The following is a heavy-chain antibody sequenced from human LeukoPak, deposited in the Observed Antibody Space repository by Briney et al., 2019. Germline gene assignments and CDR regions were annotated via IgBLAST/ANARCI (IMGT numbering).Heavy chain of an antibody. J-gene: IGHJ4*02. CDR1: GCTFTSYY. CDR3: ARAHSIAVAGTRIMGY. CDR2: INPSGGST. V-gene: IGHV1-46*01. D-gene: IGHD6-19*01. Sequence: ASVKVSCKASGCTFTSYYMHWVRQAPGQGLEWMGIINPSGGSTSYAQKFQGRVTMTRDTSTSTVYMELSSLRSEDTTVYYCARAHSIAVAGTRIMGYWGQGTLVTVSS.